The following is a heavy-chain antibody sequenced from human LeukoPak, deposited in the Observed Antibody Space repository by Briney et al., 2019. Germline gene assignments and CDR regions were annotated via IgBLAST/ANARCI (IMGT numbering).Heavy chain of an antibody. Sequence: GVSLRLSCAASGFTFSSYAMSWVRQSPGKGVEWVLAISGSGGSTYYADSVKGRFTISRDNSKNTLYLQMNSLRAEDTAVYYCALEWLFPYYFDYWGQGTLVTVSS. J-gene: IGHJ4*02. CDR2: ISGSGGST. CDR1: GFTFSSYA. V-gene: IGHV3-23*01. D-gene: IGHD3-3*01. CDR3: ALEWLFPYYFDY.